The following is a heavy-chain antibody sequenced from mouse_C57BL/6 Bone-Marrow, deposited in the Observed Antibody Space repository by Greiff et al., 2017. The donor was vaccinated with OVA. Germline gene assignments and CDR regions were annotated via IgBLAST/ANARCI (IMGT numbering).Heavy chain of an antibody. J-gene: IGHJ3*01. V-gene: IGHV6-3*01. CDR2: IRLKSDNYAT. Sequence: EVKVEESGGGLVQPGGSMKLSCVASGFTFSNYWMNWVRQSPEKGLEWVAQIRLKSDNYATHYAESVKGRFTISRDDSKSSVYLQMNNLRAEDTGIYYCTRGEGFAYWGQGTLVTVSA. CDR3: TRGEGFAY. CDR1: GFTFSNYW.